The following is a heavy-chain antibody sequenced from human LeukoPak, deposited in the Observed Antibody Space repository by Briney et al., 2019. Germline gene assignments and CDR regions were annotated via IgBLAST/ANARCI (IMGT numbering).Heavy chain of an antibody. Sequence: SETLSLTCTVSGGSISSYYWSWIRQPPGKGLEWIGYIYYSGSTNYNPSLKSRVTISVDTSKNQISLKLSSVTAADTAVYYCARAGVGAKVYWYFDLWGRGTLVTVSS. J-gene: IGHJ2*01. V-gene: IGHV4-59*01. D-gene: IGHD1-26*01. CDR1: GGSISSYY. CDR2: IYYSGST. CDR3: ARAGVGAKVYWYFDL.